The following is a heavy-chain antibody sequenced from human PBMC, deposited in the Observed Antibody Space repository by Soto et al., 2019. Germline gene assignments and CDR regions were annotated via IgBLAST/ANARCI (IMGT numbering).Heavy chain of an antibody. V-gene: IGHV3-30*18. Sequence: PGGSLRLSCAASGFTFSSYGMHWVRQAPGKGLEWVVVISYDGSNKYYADSVKGRFTISRDNSKNTLYLQTNSLRAEDTAVYYCAKDRARYCSSTSCYPGYFQHWGQGTLVTVSS. CDR2: ISYDGSNK. D-gene: IGHD2-2*01. CDR1: GFTFSSYG. J-gene: IGHJ1*01. CDR3: AKDRARYCSSTSCYPGYFQH.